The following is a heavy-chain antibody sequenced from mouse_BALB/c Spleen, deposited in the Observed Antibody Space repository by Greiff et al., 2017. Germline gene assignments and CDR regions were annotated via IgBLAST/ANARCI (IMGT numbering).Heavy chain of an antibody. CDR3: ARQGITTVVATSYWYFDV. J-gene: IGHJ1*01. V-gene: IGHV5-9-3*01. D-gene: IGHD1-1*01. Sequence: EVKLVESGGGLVKPGGSLKLSCAASGFTFSSYAMSWVRQTPEKRLEWVATISSGGSYTYYPDSVKGRFTISRDNAKNTLYLQMSSLRSEDTAMYYCARQGITTVVATSYWYFDVWGAGTTVTVSS. CDR2: ISSGGSYT. CDR1: GFTFSSYA.